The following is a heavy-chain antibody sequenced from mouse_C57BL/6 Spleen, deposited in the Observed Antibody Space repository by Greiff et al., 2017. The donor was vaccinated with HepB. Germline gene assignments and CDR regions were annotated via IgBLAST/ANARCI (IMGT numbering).Heavy chain of an antibody. Sequence: QVQLQQSGAELVKPGASVKLSCKASGYTFTSYWMHWVKQRPGQGLEWIGMIHPNSGSTNYNEKFKSKATLTVDKSSSTAYMQLSSLTSEDSAVYYCARTLYYYGSSPFDYWGQGTTLTGSS. D-gene: IGHD1-1*01. CDR2: IHPNSGST. J-gene: IGHJ2*01. CDR3: ARTLYYYGSSPFDY. V-gene: IGHV1-64*01. CDR1: GYTFTSYW.